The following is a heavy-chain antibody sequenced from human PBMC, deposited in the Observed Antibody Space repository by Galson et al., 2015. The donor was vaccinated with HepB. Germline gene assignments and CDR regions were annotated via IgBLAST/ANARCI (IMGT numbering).Heavy chain of an antibody. Sequence: SLRLSCAASGFTFSSYSMNWVRQAPGKGLEWVSSISSSSYIYYADSVKGRFTISRDNAKNSLYLQMNSLRAEDTAVYYCARSPFGEFNAFDIWGQGTMVTVSS. V-gene: IGHV3-21*01. CDR2: ISSSSYI. J-gene: IGHJ3*02. CDR1: GFTFSSYS. CDR3: ARSPFGEFNAFDI. D-gene: IGHD3-10*01.